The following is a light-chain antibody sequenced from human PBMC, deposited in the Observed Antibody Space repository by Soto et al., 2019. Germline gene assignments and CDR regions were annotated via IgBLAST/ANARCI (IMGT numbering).Light chain of an antibody. CDR1: PSVSSY. J-gene: IGKJ4*01. V-gene: IGKV3-11*01. Sequence: EIVLTQAPAPLPLSPGERATLSCRASPSVSSYLAWYQQKPGQAPRLLIYDASNRATGIPARFSGSGSGTDFTLTISSLEPEDFAVYYCQQRSNWPTFGGGTKVDIK. CDR3: QQRSNWPT. CDR2: DAS.